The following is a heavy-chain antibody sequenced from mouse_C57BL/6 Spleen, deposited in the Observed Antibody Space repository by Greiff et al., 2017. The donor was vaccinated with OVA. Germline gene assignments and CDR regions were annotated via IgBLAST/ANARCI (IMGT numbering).Heavy chain of an antibody. CDR3: AYYDATGFAY. Sequence: QVQLQQPGAELVRPGSSVKLSCKASGYTFTSYWMHWVKQRPRQGLEWIGNIDPSDSETHYNQKFKDKATLTVDKSASTAYMQLSSLTSEDSAVYYCAYYDATGFAYWGQGTLVTVSA. D-gene: IGHD2-4*01. CDR1: GYTFTSYW. CDR2: IDPSDSET. J-gene: IGHJ3*01. V-gene: IGHV1-52*01.